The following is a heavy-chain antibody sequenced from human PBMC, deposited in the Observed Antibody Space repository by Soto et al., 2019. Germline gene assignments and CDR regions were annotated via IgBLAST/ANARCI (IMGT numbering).Heavy chain of an antibody. CDR3: ARESEDLTSNFDY. J-gene: IGHJ4*02. CDR1: GFTFTRYS. CDR2: ISSTTHYI. Sequence: TGGSLRLSCAASGFTFTRYSMNWARQAPGKGLEWVSSISSTTHYIYYADSMRGRFTISRDNAKNAVYLEMNSLRAEDTAVYYCARESEDLTSNFDYWGQGTLVTVSS. V-gene: IGHV3-21*06.